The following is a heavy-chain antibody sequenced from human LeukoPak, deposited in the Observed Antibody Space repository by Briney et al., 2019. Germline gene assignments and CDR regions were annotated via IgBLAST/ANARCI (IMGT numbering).Heavy chain of an antibody. V-gene: IGHV3-53*01. CDR2: IYSRGST. Sequence: PGGSLRLSCAASGFIVSSNYMSWVRQAPGKGLELVSLIYSRGSTYYADSVKGRFTISRDISKNTLYFQMNSLRAEDTAVYYCARVMKEWLCPDYWGQGSLVTVSS. J-gene: IGHJ4*02. CDR3: ARVMKEWLCPDY. D-gene: IGHD3-3*01. CDR1: GFIVSSNY.